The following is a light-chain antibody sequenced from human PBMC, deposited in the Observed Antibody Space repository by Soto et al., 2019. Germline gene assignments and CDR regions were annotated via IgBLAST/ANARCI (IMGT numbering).Light chain of an antibody. CDR3: QQRSNWPIT. CDR1: QSVSSN. J-gene: IGKJ5*01. Sequence: EVVVTQSPATLSVSPWERATLSCRASQSVSSNLAWYQQKPGQAPRLLIYGASTRATGIPARFSGSGSGTEFTLTISSLQSEDFAVYYCQQRSNWPITFGQGTRLEIK. CDR2: GAS. V-gene: IGKV3-15*01.